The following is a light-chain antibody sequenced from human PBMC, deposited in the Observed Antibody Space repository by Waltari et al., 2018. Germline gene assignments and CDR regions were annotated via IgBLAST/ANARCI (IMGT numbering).Light chain of an antibody. J-gene: IGKJ1*01. Sequence: DIQMTQSPSSLSATIGDRVTITCRASQSISTYLNWYQQKPGKAPKLLIYAAFNLQSGVPSRFSGSGSGTDFTLSISTLQPEDFATYYCQQSYSNPRTFGQGTKVEIK. CDR2: AAF. V-gene: IGKV1-39*01. CDR3: QQSYSNPRT. CDR1: QSISTY.